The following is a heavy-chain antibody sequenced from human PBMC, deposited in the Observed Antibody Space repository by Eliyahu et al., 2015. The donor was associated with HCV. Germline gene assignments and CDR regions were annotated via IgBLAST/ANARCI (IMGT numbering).Heavy chain of an antibody. D-gene: IGHD6-6*01. CDR2: ISHSGTT. CDR1: GGSFSGYY. J-gene: IGHJ4*02. Sequence: QVQLQQWGAGLLKPSETLSLTCAVYGGSFSGYYXNWXRQPPGRGLAWIGQISHSGTTAYNPSHKSRVTMSLDTSKNQFSLRLSSVTAADTAVYFCARAFFGSTSSHFDSWGQGTLVTVSS. V-gene: IGHV4-34*01. CDR3: ARAFFGSTSSHFDS.